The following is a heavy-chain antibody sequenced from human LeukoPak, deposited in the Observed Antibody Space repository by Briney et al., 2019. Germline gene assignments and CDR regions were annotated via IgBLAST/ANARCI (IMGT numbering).Heavy chain of an antibody. CDR2: IYHSGTT. CDR3: ATYFYGEYGSYYFDY. Sequence: SETLSLTCAVSGAFITNSHWWSWARQPPGKGLEWIGEIYHSGTTNYNPSLQSRVTMSVDKSNNQFSLKLSSVTAADTAVYYCATYFYGEYGSYYFDYWGQGTLVTVSS. V-gene: IGHV4-4*02. CDR1: GAFITNSHW. D-gene: IGHD4-17*01. J-gene: IGHJ4*02.